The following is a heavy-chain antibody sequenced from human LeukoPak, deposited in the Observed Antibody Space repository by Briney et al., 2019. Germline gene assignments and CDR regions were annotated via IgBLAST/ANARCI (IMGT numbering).Heavy chain of an antibody. V-gene: IGHV3-23*01. Sequence: GGSLRLSCAASGFTFGSYAMSWVREAPGKGLEWVSFISPNADRTSKADSVEGRFTISRDNPRNTLYLQMNSLRDDDTAVYYCAIMHGYYDGSGYWVQWGQGTLVTVSS. CDR3: AIMHGYYDGSGYWVQ. CDR2: ISPNADRT. J-gene: IGHJ4*02. D-gene: IGHD3-22*01. CDR1: GFTFGSYA.